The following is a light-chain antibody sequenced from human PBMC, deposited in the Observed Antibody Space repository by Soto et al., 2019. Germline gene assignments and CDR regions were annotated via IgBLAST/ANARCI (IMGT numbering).Light chain of an antibody. CDR2: DVS. Sequence: QSALTQPASVSGSPGQSITISCTGTSSDIGGYNYVSWYQQHPGKAPKLMIYDVSNRPSGVSNRFSGSKSGNTASLTISGLQADDEADYYCSSYTTSNTFDFGGGTKVTVL. CDR1: SSDIGGYNY. J-gene: IGLJ2*01. V-gene: IGLV2-14*01. CDR3: SSYTTSNTFD.